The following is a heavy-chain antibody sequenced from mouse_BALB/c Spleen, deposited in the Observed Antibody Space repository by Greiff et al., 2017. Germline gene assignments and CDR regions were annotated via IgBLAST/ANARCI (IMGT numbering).Heavy chain of an antibody. CDR2: IWSGGST. J-gene: IGHJ4*01. Sequence: QVQLKQSGPGLVQPSQSLSITCTVSGFSLTSYGVHWVRQSPGKGLEWLGVIWSGGSTDYNAAFISRLSISKDNSKSQVFFKMNSLQANDTAIYYCARSHYDGYYGAMDYWGQGTSVTVSS. D-gene: IGHD2-3*01. CDR1: GFSLTSYG. V-gene: IGHV2-2*02. CDR3: ARSHYDGYYGAMDY.